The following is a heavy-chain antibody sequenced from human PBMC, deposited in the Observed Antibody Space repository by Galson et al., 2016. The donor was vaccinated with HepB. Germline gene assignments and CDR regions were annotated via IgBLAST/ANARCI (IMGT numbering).Heavy chain of an antibody. CDR2: IFYSGTT. Sequence: SETLSLTCTVSGGSIIRTTFYWGWVRQPPGKGLEWIGNIFYSGTTNSNPSLNGRVTISVATSQSQFSLKLSSVTAADTAIYYCAREVYSGALDYWGQGTPVTVSS. D-gene: IGHD6-13*01. V-gene: IGHV4-39*07. CDR1: GGSIIRTTFY. CDR3: AREVYSGALDY. J-gene: IGHJ4*02.